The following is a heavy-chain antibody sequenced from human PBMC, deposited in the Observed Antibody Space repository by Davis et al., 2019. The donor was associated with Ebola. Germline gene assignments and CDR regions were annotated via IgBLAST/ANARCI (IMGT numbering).Heavy chain of an antibody. V-gene: IGHV3-7*03. J-gene: IGHJ4*02. CDR1: GFSFNDYW. CDR3: AKEGGGYSNSLGY. Sequence: PGGSLRLSCAASGFSFNDYWMSWVRQAPGKGPEWVANIKQDGGETYYVESVKGRFTISRDNAKNSLYLQMNSLRDEDTAVYYCAKEGGGYSNSLGYWGQGTLVTVSS. D-gene: IGHD4-11*01. CDR2: IKQDGGET.